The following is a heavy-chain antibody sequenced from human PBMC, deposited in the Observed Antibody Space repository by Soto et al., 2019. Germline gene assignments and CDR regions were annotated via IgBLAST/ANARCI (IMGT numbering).Heavy chain of an antibody. CDR2: TRNKANSYTT. CDR1: GFTFSDHY. V-gene: IGHV3-72*01. Sequence: SGGSLRLSCAASGFTFSDHYMDWVRQAPGKGLEWVGRTRNKANSYTTEYAASVKGRFTISRDDSKNSLYLQMNSLKTEDTAVYYCARAPRAVNGMYYYYGMDVWGQGTTVTVSS. J-gene: IGHJ6*02. D-gene: IGHD3-22*01. CDR3: ARAPRAVNGMYYYYGMDV.